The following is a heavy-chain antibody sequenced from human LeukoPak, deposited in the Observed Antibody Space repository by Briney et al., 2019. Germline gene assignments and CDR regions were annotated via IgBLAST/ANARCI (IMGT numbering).Heavy chain of an antibody. CDR1: GGSFSGYY. CDR3: ARDLHDYVWGSYRYTGSDY. CDR2: INHSGST. J-gene: IGHJ4*02. D-gene: IGHD3-16*02. Sequence: SETLSLTCAVYGGSFSGYYWSWIRQPPGKGLEWIGEINHSGSTNYNPSLKSRVTISVDTSKNQFSLKLSSVTAADTAVYYCARDLHDYVWGSYRYTGSDYWGQGTLVTVSS. V-gene: IGHV4-34*01.